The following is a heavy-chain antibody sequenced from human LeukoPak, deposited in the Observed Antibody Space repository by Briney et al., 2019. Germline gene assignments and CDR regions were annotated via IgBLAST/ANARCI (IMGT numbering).Heavy chain of an antibody. CDR2: ISYDGSNK. Sequence: GGSLRLSCAASGFTFSSYAMPWVRQAPGKGLEWVAVISYDGSNKYYADSVKGRFTISRDNSKNTLYLQMNSLRAEDTAVYYCARDGLGYCSGGSCRRPYYYMDVWGKGTTVTVSS. V-gene: IGHV3-30*04. D-gene: IGHD2-15*01. CDR3: ARDGLGYCSGGSCRRPYYYMDV. J-gene: IGHJ6*03. CDR1: GFTFSSYA.